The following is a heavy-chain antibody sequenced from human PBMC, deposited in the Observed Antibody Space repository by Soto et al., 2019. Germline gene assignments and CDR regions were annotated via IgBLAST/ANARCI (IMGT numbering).Heavy chain of an antibody. CDR2: INPNSGGT. Sequence: AAVKVSCKASGYTFTGYYMHWVRQAPGQGLEWMGWINPNSGGTNYAQKFQGRVTMTRDTSISTAYMELSRLRSDDTAVYYCARFKRXLVVPAAQPHSYYGMDVWGQGTTVTVSS. J-gene: IGHJ6*02. D-gene: IGHD2-2*01. CDR3: ARFKRXLVVPAAQPHSYYGMDV. V-gene: IGHV1-2*02. CDR1: GYTFTGYY.